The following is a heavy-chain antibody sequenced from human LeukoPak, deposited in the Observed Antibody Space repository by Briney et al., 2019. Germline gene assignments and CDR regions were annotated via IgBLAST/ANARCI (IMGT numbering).Heavy chain of an antibody. D-gene: IGHD2-2*03. CDR1: GGTFSSYT. Sequence: SVKVSCKASGGTFSSYTISWVRQAPGQGLDWMGWIIHIFGTANYAQKFQGRVTITADKSTSTAYMELSSLRSEDTAVYYCARDGFGYYGMDVWGKGTTVTVSS. J-gene: IGHJ6*04. CDR3: ARDGFGYYGMDV. V-gene: IGHV1-69*06. CDR2: IIHIFGTA.